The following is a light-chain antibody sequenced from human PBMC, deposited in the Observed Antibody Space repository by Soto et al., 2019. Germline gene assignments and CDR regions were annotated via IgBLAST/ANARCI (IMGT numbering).Light chain of an antibody. Sequence: VLTQPASVSGSPGQSITISCAGTRDDIGAYDYVSWYQQHPGNAPKLLVYEVTNRPSGVSDRFSGSKSGNTASLTISGLQAEDEADYYCNSYTNSSAVVFGGGTKVTVL. CDR3: NSYTNSSAVV. V-gene: IGLV2-14*01. J-gene: IGLJ2*01. CDR2: EVT. CDR1: RDDIGAYDY.